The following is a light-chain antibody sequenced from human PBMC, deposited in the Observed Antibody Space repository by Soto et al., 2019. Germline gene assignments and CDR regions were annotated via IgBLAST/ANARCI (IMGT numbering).Light chain of an antibody. V-gene: IGKV3-20*01. CDR1: QSVGSSH. CDR2: GAS. Sequence: EILLTQSPGTLSFSPGGRATLSCRARQSVGSSHLAWYQQKPGQAPRLLIHGASSRATGIPDRFSGSGSGTDFTLTISRLEPEDFAVYYCQHYGSSPFNFGPGTKVDIK. J-gene: IGKJ3*01. CDR3: QHYGSSPFN.